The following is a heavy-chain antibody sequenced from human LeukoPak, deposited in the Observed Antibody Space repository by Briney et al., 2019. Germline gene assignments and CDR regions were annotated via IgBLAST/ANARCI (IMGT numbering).Heavy chain of an antibody. CDR3: ARAGRGYEDASDY. V-gene: IGHV3-21*01. CDR1: GFAFNYYN. D-gene: IGHD5-12*01. CDR2: ITSTSSHV. Sequence: GESLRLSCAASGFAFNYYNMDWVRQTPGKGLEWVSSITSTSSHVFYADSVKGRFTISRDNAKNSVYLQMNSLRAEDTAVYYCARAGRGYEDASDYWGQGTLVTVSS. J-gene: IGHJ4*02.